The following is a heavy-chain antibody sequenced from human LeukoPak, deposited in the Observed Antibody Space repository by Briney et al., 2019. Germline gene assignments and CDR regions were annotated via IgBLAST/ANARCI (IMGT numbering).Heavy chain of an antibody. J-gene: IGHJ4*02. CDR1: GFTFRSYG. V-gene: IGHV3-64D*09. D-gene: IGHD1-26*01. CDR3: VKDSFPQYSGSYFDH. Sequence: SGGSLRLSCSGFGFTFRSYGMHWVRLGPGKRLEVVSTISNNGGSTYYAGSVKGRFTISRDNSKNTLYLQMSSLRPEDTAVYYCVKDSFPQYSGSYFDHWGQGTLVTVSS. CDR2: ISNNGGST.